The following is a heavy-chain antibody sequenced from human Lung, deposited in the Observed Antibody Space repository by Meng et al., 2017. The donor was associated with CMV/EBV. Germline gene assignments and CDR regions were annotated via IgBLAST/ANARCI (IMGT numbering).Heavy chain of an antibody. CDR3: AKDDPVVAI. V-gene: IGHV3-30*02. CDR2: IRMDESDK. Sequence: GESXKISCAASGFSFTEYGMHWVRQTPDKGLEWVAFIRMDESDKFYGASVKGRFTISRDMSRKTLFLQMNSLRTDDTGVYYCAKDDPVVAIWGQGTQVTVSS. D-gene: IGHD4-23*01. J-gene: IGHJ4*02. CDR1: GFSFTEYG.